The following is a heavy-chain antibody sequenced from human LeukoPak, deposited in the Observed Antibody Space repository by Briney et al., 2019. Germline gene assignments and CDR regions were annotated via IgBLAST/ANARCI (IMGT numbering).Heavy chain of an antibody. D-gene: IGHD2-15*01. J-gene: IGHJ3*02. CDR1: GFTFSSYS. V-gene: IGHV3-21*04. Sequence: GGSLRLSCAASGFTFSSYSMNWVRQAPGKGLEWVSSITRSSYIYYADSVKGRFTISRDNSKNTLFLQMNSLTAEDTAIYSCARPRLEYCSGGSCFDAFDIWGQGTMVTVSS. CDR3: ARPRLEYCSGGSCFDAFDI. CDR2: ITRSSYI.